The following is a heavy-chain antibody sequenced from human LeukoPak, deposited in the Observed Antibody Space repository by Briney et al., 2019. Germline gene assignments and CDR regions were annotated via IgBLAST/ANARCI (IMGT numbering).Heavy chain of an antibody. CDR3: ARDQEGFDY. V-gene: IGHV1-46*01. CDR1: GYIFTSNY. J-gene: IGHJ4*02. Sequence: ASVKVSCKASGYIFTSNYIHWVRQAPGQGLEWMGMIYPRDGSTSYAQRFQDRVTVTRDTSTSTVHMELSGLRSEDTAVYYCARDQEGFDYWGQGTQVAVSS. CDR2: IYPRDGST.